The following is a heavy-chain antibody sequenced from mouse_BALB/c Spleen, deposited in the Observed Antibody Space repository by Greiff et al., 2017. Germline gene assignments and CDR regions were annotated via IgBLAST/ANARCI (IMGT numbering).Heavy chain of an antibody. V-gene: IGHV2-9*02. CDR3: ARGDYRYDGGYAMDY. J-gene: IGHJ4*01. D-gene: IGHD2-14*01. CDR2: IWAGGST. Sequence: QVQLKESGPGLVAPSQSLSITCTVSGFSLTSYGVHWVRQPPGKGLEWLGVIWAGGSTNYNSALMSRLSISKDNSKSQVFLKMNSPQTDDTAMYYCARGDYRYDGGYAMDYWGQGTSVTVSS. CDR1: GFSLTSYG.